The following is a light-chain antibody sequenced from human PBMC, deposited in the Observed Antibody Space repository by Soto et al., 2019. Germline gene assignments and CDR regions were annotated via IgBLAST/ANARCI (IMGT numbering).Light chain of an antibody. CDR2: GAS. Sequence: EIVMTQSPATLSVSPGERATLSCRASQSVRGNLAWYQQKPGQSPRLLIFGASTRATGVPDRFSGSGLGAEFILTISSLQSEDFAIYYCQHYDDWPRTFGLGTKVEVK. V-gene: IGKV3-15*01. CDR1: QSVRGN. J-gene: IGKJ1*01. CDR3: QHYDDWPRT.